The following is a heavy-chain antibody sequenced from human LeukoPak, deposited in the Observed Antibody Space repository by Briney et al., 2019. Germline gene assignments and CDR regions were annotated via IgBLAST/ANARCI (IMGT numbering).Heavy chain of an antibody. CDR2: IYTSGST. V-gene: IGHV4-4*07. CDR1: GGSISSYY. J-gene: IGHJ4*02. D-gene: IGHD5-12*01. CDR3: ARVLNSGFIGYYFDY. Sequence: PSETLSLTCTVSGGSISSYYWSWIRQPAGKGLEWIGRIYTSGSTNYNPSLKSRVTMSVDTSKNQFSLKLSSVTAADTAVYYCARVLNSGFIGYYFDYWGQGTLVTVSS.